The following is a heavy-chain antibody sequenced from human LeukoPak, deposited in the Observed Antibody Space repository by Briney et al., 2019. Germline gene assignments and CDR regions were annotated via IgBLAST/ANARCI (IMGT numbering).Heavy chain of an antibody. D-gene: IGHD4-23*01. V-gene: IGHV3-21*04. CDR2: ISSSSSYT. J-gene: IGHJ4*02. CDR3: AKCTVVTPPFDY. CDR1: GFTFTTYR. Sequence: PGGSLRLSCAASGFTFTTYRMEWVRQAPGKGLEWVSSISSSSSYTYYADSVKGRFTISRDNSKNTLYLQMNSLRAEDTAVYYCAKCTVVTPPFDYWGQGTLVTVSS.